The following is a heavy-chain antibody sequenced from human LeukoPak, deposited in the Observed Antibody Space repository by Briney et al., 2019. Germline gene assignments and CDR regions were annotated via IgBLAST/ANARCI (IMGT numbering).Heavy chain of an antibody. V-gene: IGHV1-2*02. J-gene: IGHJ4*02. CDR2: INPNSGGT. CDR1: GYTFTGYY. D-gene: IGHD3-3*01. CDR3: ARAVARFRFDY. Sequence: ASVKVSCKASGYTFTGYYMHWVRQAPGQGLEWMGWINPNSGGTNYAQEFQGRVAMTRDTSISTAYMELSRLRSDDTAVYYCARAVARFRFDYWGQGTLVTVSS.